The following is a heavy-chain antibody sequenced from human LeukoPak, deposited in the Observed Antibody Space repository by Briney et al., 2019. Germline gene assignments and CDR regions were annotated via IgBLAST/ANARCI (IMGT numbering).Heavy chain of an antibody. D-gene: IGHD6-19*01. CDR1: GFTFSRYA. Sequence: PGGSLRLSCAASGFTFSRYAMKWVRQAPGKGLEWVSGIGGSGATTYYADSVKGGFTISRDNSKNMLYLQMNSLRAEDTAVYYCAKEEVGAVAGRFDFWGQGTLVTVSS. CDR3: AKEEVGAVAGRFDF. J-gene: IGHJ4*02. V-gene: IGHV3-23*01. CDR2: IGGSGATT.